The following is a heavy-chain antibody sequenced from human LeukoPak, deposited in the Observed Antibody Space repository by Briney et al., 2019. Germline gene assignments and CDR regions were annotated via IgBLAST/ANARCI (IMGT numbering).Heavy chain of an antibody. Sequence: GGSLRLSCAASGFTFSSYGMHWVRQAPSKGLEWVAVISYDGSNKYYADSVKGRFTISRDNSKNTLYLQMNSLRAEDTAVYYCAKETDRMGSGWYTSFDLWGRGTLVTVSS. CDR3: AKETDRMGSGWYTSFDL. CDR2: ISYDGSNK. D-gene: IGHD6-19*01. V-gene: IGHV3-30*18. J-gene: IGHJ2*01. CDR1: GFTFSSYG.